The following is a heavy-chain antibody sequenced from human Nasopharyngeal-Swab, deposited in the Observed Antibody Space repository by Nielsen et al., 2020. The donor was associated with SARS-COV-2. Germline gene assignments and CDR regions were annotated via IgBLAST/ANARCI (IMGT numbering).Heavy chain of an antibody. D-gene: IGHD3-22*01. Sequence: VRQAPGKGLEWVSAISGSGGSTYYADSVKGRFTISRDNSKNTLYLQMNSLRAEDTAVYYCAKDLVVVITPNGMDVWGQETTVTVSS. CDR2: ISGSGGST. V-gene: IGHV3-23*01. CDR3: AKDLVVVITPNGMDV. J-gene: IGHJ6*02.